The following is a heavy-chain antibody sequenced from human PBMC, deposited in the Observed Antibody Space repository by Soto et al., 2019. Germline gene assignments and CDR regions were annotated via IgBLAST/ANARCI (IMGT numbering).Heavy chain of an antibody. V-gene: IGHV4-39*01. D-gene: IGHD3-3*02. CDR1: GGSISSSSYY. J-gene: IGHJ5*02. Sequence: QLQLQESGPGLVKPSETLSLTCTVSGGSISSSSYYWGWIRQPPGKGLEWIGSIYYSGSTYYNPSLTSRGTISVDTPKNQFSRKLSSVTAADTAVYYCASPKIAFYNWFDPWGQGTLVTVSS. CDR3: ASPKIAFYNWFDP. CDR2: IYYSGST.